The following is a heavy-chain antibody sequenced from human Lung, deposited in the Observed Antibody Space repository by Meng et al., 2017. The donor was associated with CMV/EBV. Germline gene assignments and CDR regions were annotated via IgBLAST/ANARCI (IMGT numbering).Heavy chain of an antibody. CDR2: INVYSGGT. CDR1: GYTFTDYY. D-gene: IGHD2-21*01. V-gene: IGHV1-2*02. CDR3: ARVYCGGNCSFDY. J-gene: IGHJ4*02. Sequence: KISCKASGYTFTDYYLHWVRQAPGQGLEWMAWINVYSGGTNSAQKFQGRVALTRDTSIRTAYMELSSLRSDDTAVYYCARVYCGGNCSFDYWGQGMXVTVSS.